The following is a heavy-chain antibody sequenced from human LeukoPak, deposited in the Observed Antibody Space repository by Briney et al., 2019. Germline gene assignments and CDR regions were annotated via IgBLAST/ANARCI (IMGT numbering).Heavy chain of an antibody. J-gene: IGHJ4*02. V-gene: IGHV1-69*13. CDR3: ARLGYCSSTSCPIDY. Sequence: GASVKVSCKASGGTFSSYAISWVRQAPGQGLEWMGRIIPIFGTANYAQKFQGRVTITADESTSTAYMELSSLRSEDTAVYYCARLGYCSSTSCPIDYWGQGTLVTVSS. D-gene: IGHD2-2*01. CDR2: IIPIFGTA. CDR1: GGTFSSYA.